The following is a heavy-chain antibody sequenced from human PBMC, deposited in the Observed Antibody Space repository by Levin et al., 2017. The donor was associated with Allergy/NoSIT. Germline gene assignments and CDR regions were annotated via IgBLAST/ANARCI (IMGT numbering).Heavy chain of an antibody. J-gene: IGHJ4*02. V-gene: IGHV3-30*18. CDR2: ISYDGSET. Sequence: GGSLRLSCAASGFTFSSYAMHWVRQAPGMGLQWVAFISYDGSETSHAESVKGRFTISRDDSKNTVYLQMYSLRPGDTAAYYCAKEGPGRDFDAWGQGTLVAVSS. CDR1: GFTFSSYA. CDR3: AKEGPGRDFDA. D-gene: IGHD1-14*01.